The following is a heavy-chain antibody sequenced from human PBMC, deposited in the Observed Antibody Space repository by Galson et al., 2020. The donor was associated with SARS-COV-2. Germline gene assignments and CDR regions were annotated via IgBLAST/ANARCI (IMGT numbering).Heavy chain of an antibody. D-gene: IGHD1-26*01. Sequence: SETLSLTCTVSGGSISSYYWSWIRQPPGKGLEWIGYIYYSGSTNYNPSLKSRVTISVDTSKNQFSLKLSSVTAADTAVYYCGRGGAYRVGWGGMDVWGQGITVTVSS. CDR3: GRGGAYRVGWGGMDV. V-gene: IGHV4-59*08. CDR2: IYYSGST. J-gene: IGHJ6*02. CDR1: GGSISSYY.